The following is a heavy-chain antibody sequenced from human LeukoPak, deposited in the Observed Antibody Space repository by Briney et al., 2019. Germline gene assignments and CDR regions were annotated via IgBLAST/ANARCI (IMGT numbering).Heavy chain of an antibody. CDR3: ARLTWIQLWLREWFDP. Sequence: PSETLSLTCTVSGASISSTTYYWGGIRQPPGKGLEWRGSIYYSGSTYYNPSFKRRVTIFVDTSKNQFSLKLSSVTAADPAVYYCARLTWIQLWLREWFDPWGQGTLVTVSS. CDR1: GASISSTTYY. J-gene: IGHJ5*02. CDR2: IYYSGST. V-gene: IGHV4-39*01. D-gene: IGHD5-18*01.